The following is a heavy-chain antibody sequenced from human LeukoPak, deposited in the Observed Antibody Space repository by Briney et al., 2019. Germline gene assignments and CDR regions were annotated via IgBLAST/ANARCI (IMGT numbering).Heavy chain of an antibody. CDR3: ARDEYNWNDGGYFDY. CDR1: GFTFSNHG. J-gene: IGHJ4*02. D-gene: IGHD1-20*01. CDR2: ISGSAGST. V-gene: IGHV3-23*01. Sequence: GGSLRLSCATSGFTFSNHGMNWVRQAPGKGLEWVSAISGSAGSTYYADSVKGRFTISRDNSKNTLYLQMNSLRAEDTAVYYCARDEYNWNDGGYFDYWGQGTLVTVSS.